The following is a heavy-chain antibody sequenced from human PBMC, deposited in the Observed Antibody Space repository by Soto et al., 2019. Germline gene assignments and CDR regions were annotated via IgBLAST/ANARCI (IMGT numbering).Heavy chain of an antibody. CDR3: ARENGIAAAGTPKYFDY. Sequence: SQTLSLTCAISGDSVSSNSAAWNWIRQSPSRGLEWLGRTYYRSKWYNDYAVSVKSRITINPDTSKNQFSLQLNSAAPEDTAVYYCARENGIAAAGTPKYFDYWGQGTLVTVSS. J-gene: IGHJ4*02. CDR1: GDSVSSNSAA. D-gene: IGHD6-13*01. CDR2: TYYRSKWYN. V-gene: IGHV6-1*01.